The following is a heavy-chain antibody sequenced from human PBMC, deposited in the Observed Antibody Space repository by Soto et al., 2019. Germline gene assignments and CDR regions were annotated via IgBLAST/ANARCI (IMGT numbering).Heavy chain of an antibody. Sequence: EVQLLESGGGLVQPGGSLRLSCAASGFTFSSYAMSWVRQAPGKGLDWVSGISGSGGSTYFADSVKGRFTISRDNSKNTLYLQMNTLRAEEPAVYYCAGRDDYGDSWGASDNRGQGTMFTFSS. J-gene: IGHJ3*02. V-gene: IGHV3-23*01. CDR1: GFTFSSYA. D-gene: IGHD4-17*01. CDR2: ISGSGGST. CDR3: AGRDDYGDSWGASDN.